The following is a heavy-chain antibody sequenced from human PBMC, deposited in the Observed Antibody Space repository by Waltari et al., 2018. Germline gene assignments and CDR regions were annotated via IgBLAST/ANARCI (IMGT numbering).Heavy chain of an antibody. J-gene: IGHJ2*01. CDR1: GYTFTSYD. V-gene: IGHV1-8*01. D-gene: IGHD3-9*01. CDR2: MNPNSGNT. Sequence: QVQLVQSGAEVKKPGASVKVSCKASGYTFTSYDINWVRQATGQGLEWMGWMNPNSGNTGDAQKVQGRVTRPRNTSRSTAYMELSSLRSEDTAVYYCARFRRALPRVPGLGHYWYFDLWGRGTLVTVSS. CDR3: ARFRRALPRVPGLGHYWYFDL.